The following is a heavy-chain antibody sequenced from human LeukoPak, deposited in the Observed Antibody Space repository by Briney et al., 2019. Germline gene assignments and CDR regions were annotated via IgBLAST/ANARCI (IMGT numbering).Heavy chain of an antibody. CDR1: GYTFTGYY. CDR3: ARDSGSGSSVWFDP. J-gene: IGHJ5*02. V-gene: IGHV1-2*02. D-gene: IGHD3-10*01. Sequence: ASVKVSCKASGYTFTGYYMHWVRQAPGQGLEWMGWINPNSGGTNYAQKFQGRVTMTRDTSISTAYMELSRLRSDDTAVYYCARDSGSGSSVWFDPWGQGTLVTVSS. CDR2: INPNSGGT.